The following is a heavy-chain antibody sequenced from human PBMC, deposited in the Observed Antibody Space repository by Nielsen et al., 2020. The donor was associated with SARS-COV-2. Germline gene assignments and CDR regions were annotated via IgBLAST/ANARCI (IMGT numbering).Heavy chain of an antibody. Sequence: GESLKISCKGSGYSFTSYWIGWVRQMPGKGLEWMGIIYPGDSDTRYSPSFQGQVTISADKSISTAYLQWSSLKASDTAMYYCARRRTGTISGPCYFDLWGRGTLVTVSS. CDR3: ARRRTGTISGPCYFDL. D-gene: IGHD1-7*01. J-gene: IGHJ2*01. CDR1: GYSFTSYW. V-gene: IGHV5-51*01. CDR2: IYPGDSDT.